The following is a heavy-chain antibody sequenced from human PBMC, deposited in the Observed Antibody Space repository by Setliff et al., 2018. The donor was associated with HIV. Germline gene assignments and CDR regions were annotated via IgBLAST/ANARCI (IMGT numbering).Heavy chain of an antibody. CDR1: GFTFSTYW. CDR3: ARKGRDVDC. V-gene: IGHV3-74*01. CDR2: INSEGSST. J-gene: IGHJ4*02. Sequence: LRLSCAASGFTFSTYWMHWVRQAPGKGLVWVSRINSEGSSTRYADSVKGRFTISRDNSKNTLYLQMNSLRAEDTAVYYCARKGRDVDCWGPGTLVTVSS.